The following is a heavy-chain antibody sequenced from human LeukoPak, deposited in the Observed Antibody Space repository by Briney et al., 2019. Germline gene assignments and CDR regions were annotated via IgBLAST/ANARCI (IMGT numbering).Heavy chain of an antibody. J-gene: IGHJ4*02. Sequence: PGGSLRLSCAASGFIFSSYSMNWVRQAPGKGLEWVSSISSSSSYIYYADSVKGRFTISRDNAKNSLYLQMNSLRAEDTAVYYCAREEQHYDTLTGMTYYFDYWGQGTLVTVSS. V-gene: IGHV3-21*01. D-gene: IGHD3-9*01. CDR3: AREEQHYDTLTGMTYYFDY. CDR1: GFIFSSYS. CDR2: ISSSSSYI.